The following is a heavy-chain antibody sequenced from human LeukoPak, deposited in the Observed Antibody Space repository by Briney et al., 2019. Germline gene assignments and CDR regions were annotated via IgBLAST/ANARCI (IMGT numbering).Heavy chain of an antibody. J-gene: IGHJ4*02. D-gene: IGHD3-16*02. Sequence: SETLSLTCTVSGGSISGYFWSWIRQPAGKGLEWIGRIHDNGDSNHNPSLKSRVTMALDTSGNQVSLKLTSVTAADTGVYFCARVSDIMISFGGVISYFDNWGQGALVTVSS. CDR1: GGSISGYF. CDR2: IHDNGDS. CDR3: ARVSDIMISFGGVISYFDN. V-gene: IGHV4-4*07.